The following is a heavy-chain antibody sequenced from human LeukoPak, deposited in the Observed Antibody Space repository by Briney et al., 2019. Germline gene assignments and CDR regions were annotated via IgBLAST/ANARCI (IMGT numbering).Heavy chain of an antibody. CDR3: ARHTLVTAISTFNWFDP. Sequence: XETLSLTCTVSGGSIRTNLSYCGWIRQPPGKGLEWIGSMFYSGNTFYNPSLKSRVTISADASKNQFSLQLSSVTAADTAVYYCARHTLVTAISTFNWFDPWGQGILVTVSS. J-gene: IGHJ5*02. CDR1: GGSIRTNLSY. V-gene: IGHV4-39*01. CDR2: MFYSGNT. D-gene: IGHD2-21*02.